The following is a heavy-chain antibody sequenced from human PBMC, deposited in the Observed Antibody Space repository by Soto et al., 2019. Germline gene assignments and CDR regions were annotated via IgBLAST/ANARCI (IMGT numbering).Heavy chain of an antibody. CDR3: ARYLSGSANFDS. D-gene: IGHD3-10*01. J-gene: IGHJ4*02. Sequence: ASVKVSCKASGYTFTSYEINWVRQATGQGLEWMGWMNPNSGKTGYAQNFQGRVTMTRNTAISTAYMELSSLRSEDTAVYYCARYLSGSANFDSWGQGTLVTVSS. V-gene: IGHV1-8*01. CDR1: GYTFTSYE. CDR2: MNPNSGKT.